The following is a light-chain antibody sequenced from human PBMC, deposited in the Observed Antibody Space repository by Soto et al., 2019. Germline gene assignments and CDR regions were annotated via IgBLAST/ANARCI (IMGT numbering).Light chain of an antibody. CDR3: QQSYNFLFT. CDR1: QGISRY. CDR2: GAT. J-gene: IGKJ3*01. V-gene: IGKV1-39*01. Sequence: DIQMTQSPSSLSASVGDTVTITCRASQGISRYLNWYQQKPGKAPNLLIYGATSLQSGVPSRFSGSGSATDFTLTISSLQPEDFATYFCQQSYNFLFTFGPGTKVDIK.